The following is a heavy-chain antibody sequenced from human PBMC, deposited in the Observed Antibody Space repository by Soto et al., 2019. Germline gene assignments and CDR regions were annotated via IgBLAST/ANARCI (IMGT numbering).Heavy chain of an antibody. V-gene: IGHV4-30-2*02. Sequence: SETLSLTCAVSGGSISSGGYSWSWIRQPPGKGLEWIGYIYHSGSTYYNPSLKSRVTISVDTSKNQFSLKLSSVTAADTAVYYCAGYDILTGSRYYYYGMDVWGQGTTVTVSS. CDR3: AGYDILTGSRYYYYGMDV. D-gene: IGHD3-9*01. CDR2: IYHSGST. CDR1: GGSISSGGYS. J-gene: IGHJ6*02.